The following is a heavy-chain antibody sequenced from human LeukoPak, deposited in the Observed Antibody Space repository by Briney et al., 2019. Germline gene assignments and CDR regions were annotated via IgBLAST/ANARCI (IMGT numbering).Heavy chain of an antibody. D-gene: IGHD3-9*01. CDR2: IYYSGST. CDR1: GGSITSYY. CDR3: ARMTGILTGYYPDAFDI. J-gene: IGHJ3*02. V-gene: IGHV4-59*01. Sequence: PSETLSLTCTVSGGSITSYYWSWMRQPPGNGLEWIGYIYYSGSTNYNPSLKSRVALSVDTSKNQFSLRLTSVTAAGTAVYYCARMTGILTGYYPDAFDIWGQGTMVTVSS.